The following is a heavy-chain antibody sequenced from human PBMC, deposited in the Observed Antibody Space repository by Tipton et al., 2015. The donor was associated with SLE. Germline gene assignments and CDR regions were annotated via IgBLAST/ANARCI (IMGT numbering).Heavy chain of an antibody. CDR1: GGSFSGYY. V-gene: IGHV4-34*01. J-gene: IGHJ6*03. Sequence: TLSLTCAVYGGSFSGYYWSWIRQPPGKGLEWIGEINHSGGTNYNPSLKSRDTISVDTSKNQFSLKLSSVTAADTAVYYCARAPGLDRDYYYYYYMDVWGKGTTVTVSS. CDR3: ARAPGLDRDYYYYYYMDV. CDR2: INHSGGT. D-gene: IGHD3/OR15-3a*01.